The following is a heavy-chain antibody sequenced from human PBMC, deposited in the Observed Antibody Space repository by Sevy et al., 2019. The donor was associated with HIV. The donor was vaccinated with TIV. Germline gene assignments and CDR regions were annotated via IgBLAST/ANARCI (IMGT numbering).Heavy chain of an antibody. CDR3: AKDRGGNYYPDH. Sequence: GGSLRLSCAASGFPVSSFTMHWVRQAPGKGLEWVAAIWFDDSKIYYVDSVKGRFTISKDNSKNTVYLQLDSLRVEDTAIYYCAKDRGGNYYPDHWGQGTLVTVSS. CDR1: GFPVSSFT. J-gene: IGHJ4*02. V-gene: IGHV3-33*06. D-gene: IGHD3-10*01. CDR2: IWFDDSKI.